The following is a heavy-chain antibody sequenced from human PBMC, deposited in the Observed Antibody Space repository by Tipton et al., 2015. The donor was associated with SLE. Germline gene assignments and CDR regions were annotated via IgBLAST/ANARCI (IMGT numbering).Heavy chain of an antibody. CDR3: ARARWYSSGSAMGDAFDI. Sequence: TLSLTCSVSGGSISSDVYYWSWIRQHPGKGLEWIGYIYYSGSTYYNPSLKSRVTISVDTSKNQFSLKLSSVTAADTAVYYCARARWYSSGSAMGDAFDIWGQGTMVTVSS. V-gene: IGHV4-31*03. CDR2: IYYSGST. J-gene: IGHJ3*02. D-gene: IGHD6-19*01. CDR1: GGSISSDVYY.